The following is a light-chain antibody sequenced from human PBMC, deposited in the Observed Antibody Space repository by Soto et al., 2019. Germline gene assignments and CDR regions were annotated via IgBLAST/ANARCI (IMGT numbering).Light chain of an antibody. CDR2: GAS. CDR1: QSVSSN. J-gene: IGKJ5*01. V-gene: IGKV3-11*01. CDR3: QQRSNWPPIT. Sequence: EIVLTQSPGTLSLSPGERATLSCRASQSVSSNLAWYQQKPGQAPRLLIYGASNRATGIPARFSGSGSGTDFTLTISSLQPEDFAVYYCQQRSNWPPITFGQGTRLEIK.